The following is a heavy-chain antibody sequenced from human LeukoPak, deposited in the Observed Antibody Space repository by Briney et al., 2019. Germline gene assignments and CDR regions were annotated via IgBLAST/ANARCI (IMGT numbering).Heavy chain of an antibody. CDR1: GFTLTNYN. CDR2: ISFSSTDI. CDR3: ARGWAGNY. V-gene: IGHV3-21*01. Sequence: GGSLRLSCAASGFTLTNYNMHWVRQAPGRGLEWVSSISFSSTDIYYADSVMGRVTISRDNAKNSLYLQVNSLRAEDTAVYYCARGWAGNYWGQGTLVTVSS. J-gene: IGHJ4*02. D-gene: IGHD3/OR15-3a*01.